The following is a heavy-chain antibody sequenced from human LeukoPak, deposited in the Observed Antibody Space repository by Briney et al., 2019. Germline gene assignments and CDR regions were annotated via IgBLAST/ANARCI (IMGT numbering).Heavy chain of an antibody. CDR3: ARAYRDALDI. CDR1: GFTFDDYA. V-gene: IGHV3-9*01. Sequence: GGSLRLSCAASGFTFDDYAMHWVRQAPGKGLEWVSGISWNSGTIGYAGSVQGRFTISRDNAKNSLYLQMNSLRAEDTAVYYCARAYRDALDIWGQETMVTVSS. J-gene: IGHJ3*02. CDR2: ISWNSGTI.